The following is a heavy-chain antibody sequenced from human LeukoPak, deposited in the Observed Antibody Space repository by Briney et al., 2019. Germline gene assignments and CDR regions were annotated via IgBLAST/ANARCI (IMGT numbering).Heavy chain of an antibody. CDR2: IYTSGST. Sequence: SGTLSLTCTVSGGSISSYYWSWIRQPAGKGLEWIGRIYTSGSTNYNPSLKSRVTMSVDTSKNQFSLKLSSVTAADTAVYYCARELVMGYKNYYYYMDVWGKGTTVTVSS. D-gene: IGHD2-21*01. CDR1: GGSISSYY. V-gene: IGHV4-4*07. CDR3: ARELVMGYKNYYYYMDV. J-gene: IGHJ6*03.